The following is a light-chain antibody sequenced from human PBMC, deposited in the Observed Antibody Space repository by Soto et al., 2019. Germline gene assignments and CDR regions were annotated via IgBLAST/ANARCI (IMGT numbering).Light chain of an antibody. J-gene: IGKJ3*01. CDR2: GAS. V-gene: IGKV3-20*01. Sequence: EIVLTQSPGTLSLSPGERATLSCRASQSVSSSYLAWYQQKPGQAPRLLIYGASSRATGIPDRFSGSGSGTDFTLTISRLEPEDFAVYYCQHYGSSCTFGPGTKVDIK. CDR3: QHYGSSCT. CDR1: QSVSSSY.